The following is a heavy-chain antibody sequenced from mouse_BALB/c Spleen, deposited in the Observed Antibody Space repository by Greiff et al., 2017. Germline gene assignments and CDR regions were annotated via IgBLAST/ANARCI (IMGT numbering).Heavy chain of an antibody. CDR2: IYPGNVNT. Sequence: QVQLQQSGPELVKPGASVRISCKASGYTFTSYYIHWVKQRPGQGLEWIGWIYPGNVNTKYNEKFKGKATLTADKSSSTAYMQLSSLTSEDSAVYFCARCGGSSYDYAMDYWGQGTSVTVSS. D-gene: IGHD1-1*01. CDR3: ARCGGSSYDYAMDY. V-gene: IGHV1S56*01. CDR1: GYTFTSYY. J-gene: IGHJ4*01.